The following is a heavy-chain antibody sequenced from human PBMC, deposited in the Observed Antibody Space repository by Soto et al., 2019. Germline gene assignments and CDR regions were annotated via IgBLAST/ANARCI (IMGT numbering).Heavy chain of an antibody. CDR2: MNPNSGNT. J-gene: IGHJ4*02. D-gene: IGHD4-17*01. CDR3: ARSTNDYGDRH. Sequence: QVQLVQSGAEVKKPGASVKVSCKASGYTFTSYDINWVRQATGQGLEWMGWMNPNSGNTGYAQKFQGRVTMTRNICISTAYLELSSRRSEDTAVYYWARSTNDYGDRHWGQGSLVTVSS. CDR1: GYTFTSYD. V-gene: IGHV1-8*01.